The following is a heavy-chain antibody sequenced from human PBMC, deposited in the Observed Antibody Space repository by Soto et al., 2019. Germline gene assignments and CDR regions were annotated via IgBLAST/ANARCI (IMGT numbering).Heavy chain of an antibody. CDR1: GGSISSSSYY. CDR2: IYYSGST. D-gene: IGHD3-22*01. CDR3: ARGSYYDSSGYYGP. J-gene: IGHJ5*02. V-gene: IGHV4-39*07. Sequence: ASETLSLTCTVSGGSISSSSYYWGWIRQPPGKGLEWIGSIYYSGSTYYNPSLKSRVTISVDTSKNQFSLKLSSVTAADTAVYYCARGSYYDSSGYYGPWGQGTLVTVSS.